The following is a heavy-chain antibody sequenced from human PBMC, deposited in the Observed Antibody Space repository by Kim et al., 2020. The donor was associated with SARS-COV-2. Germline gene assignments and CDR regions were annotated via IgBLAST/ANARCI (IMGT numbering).Heavy chain of an antibody. J-gene: IGHJ4*02. CDR3: ARDLSLVDSLPVDY. D-gene: IGHD2-2*01. Sequence: AYSVKGRFTITRDNAKNSLYLQMNSLRAEDAAVYYCARDLSLVDSLPVDYWGQGTLVTVSS. V-gene: IGHV3-11*04.